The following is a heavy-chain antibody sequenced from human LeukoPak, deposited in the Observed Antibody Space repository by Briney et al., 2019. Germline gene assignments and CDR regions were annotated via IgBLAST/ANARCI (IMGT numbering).Heavy chain of an antibody. CDR2: IRSKTESYAT. V-gene: IGHV3-73*01. J-gene: IGHJ4*02. CDR3: TLSVAVPGTSDY. Sequence: PGGSLRLSCAASGFTFSGAAMHWVRQASGKGLEWVGRIRSKTESYATEYAASVKGRFTVSRDESQNMAYLQMNSLKTEDTAVYYCTLSVAVPGTSDYWGQGTLVSLSS. CDR1: GFTFSGAA. D-gene: IGHD6-19*01.